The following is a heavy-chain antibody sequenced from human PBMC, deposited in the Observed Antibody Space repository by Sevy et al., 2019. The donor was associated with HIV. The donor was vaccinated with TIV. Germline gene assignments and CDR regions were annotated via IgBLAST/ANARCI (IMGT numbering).Heavy chain of an antibody. CDR3: ARHGYGYGYHALLDYYYGMDV. CDR1: GVIFDDYG. D-gene: IGHD5-18*01. CDR2: INWNGGST. J-gene: IGHJ6*02. V-gene: IGHV3-20*04. Sequence: GGSLRLSCAASGVIFDDYGMSWVRQAPGKGLEWVSGINWNGGSTGYADSVKGRFTISRDNAKNSLYLQMNSLRAEDTALYYWARHGYGYGYHALLDYYYGMDVWGQGTTVTVSS.